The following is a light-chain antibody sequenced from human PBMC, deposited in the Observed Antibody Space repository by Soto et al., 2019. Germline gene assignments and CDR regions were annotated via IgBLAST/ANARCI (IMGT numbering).Light chain of an antibody. Sequence: EIVLTQSPATLSLSPGERATLSCRASQSVSSYLAWYQQKPGQAPRLLIYDASNRATGIPARFSGSGSGTDFPLTSSSLEPEDFAVYYCQQRSNWPGTFGPGTKVDIK. J-gene: IGKJ3*01. CDR1: QSVSSY. CDR3: QQRSNWPGT. V-gene: IGKV3-11*01. CDR2: DAS.